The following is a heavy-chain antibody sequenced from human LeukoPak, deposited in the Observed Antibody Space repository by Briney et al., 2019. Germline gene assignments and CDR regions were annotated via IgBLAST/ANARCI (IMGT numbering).Heavy chain of an antibody. Sequence: ASVKVSCKASGGTFTNYAFSWVRKAPGQGLEWMGGIIPILGTTTYAQKFQGRVTITADESTTTAYMELSSLRSEDTAVYYCARGVRNSGSYYVDYWGQGTPVTVSS. CDR1: GGTFTNYA. D-gene: IGHD1-26*01. CDR2: IIPILGTT. V-gene: IGHV1-69*13. J-gene: IGHJ4*02. CDR3: ARGVRNSGSYYVDY.